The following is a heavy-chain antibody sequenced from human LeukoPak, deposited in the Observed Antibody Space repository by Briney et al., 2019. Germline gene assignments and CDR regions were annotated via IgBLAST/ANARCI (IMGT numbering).Heavy chain of an antibody. D-gene: IGHD3-16*01. J-gene: IGHJ4*02. V-gene: IGHV3-30*18. CDR2: ISYDGSNK. CDR1: GFTFSSYG. CDR3: AKVDPGDRYYFDY. Sequence: GGSLRLSCAASGFTFSSYGMHWVRQAPGKGLEWVAVISYDGSNKYYADSVKGRFTISRDNSKNTLYLQMNSLRAEDTAVYYCAKVDPGDRYYFDYWGQGTLVTVSS.